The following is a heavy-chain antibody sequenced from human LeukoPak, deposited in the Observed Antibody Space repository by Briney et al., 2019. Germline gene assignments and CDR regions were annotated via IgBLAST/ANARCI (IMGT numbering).Heavy chain of an antibody. V-gene: IGHV4-59*08. Sequence: SETLSLTCTVSGDSISGYFWSWIRQTPGKGLEWIGYIHYSGATNYNPSLKSRVTMSVDTSKDQCSLKVSSVNAADTAMYYCARHRRPLESFHHWGQGTLVTVSS. CDR3: ARHRRPLESFHH. CDR1: GDSISGYF. CDR2: IHYSGAT. J-gene: IGHJ1*01. D-gene: IGHD1-1*01.